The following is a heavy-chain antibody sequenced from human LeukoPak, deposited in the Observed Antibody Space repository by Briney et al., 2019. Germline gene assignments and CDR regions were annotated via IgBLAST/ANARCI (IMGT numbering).Heavy chain of an antibody. CDR3: ASQYSSSSSYYYYGMNV. Sequence: SETLSLTCAVYGGSFSGYYWSWIRQPPGKGLEWIGEINHSGSTNYNPSLKSRVTISVDTSKNQFSLKLSSVTAADTAVYYCASQYSSSSSYYYYGMNVWGQGTTVTVSS. CDR2: INHSGST. J-gene: IGHJ6*02. V-gene: IGHV4-34*01. CDR1: GGSFSGYY. D-gene: IGHD6-6*01.